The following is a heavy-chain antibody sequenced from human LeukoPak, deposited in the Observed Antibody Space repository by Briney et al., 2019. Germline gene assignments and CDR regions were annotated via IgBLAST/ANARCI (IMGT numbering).Heavy chain of an antibody. CDR3: ARYYYDSSGTRDAFDI. J-gene: IGHJ3*02. CDR1: GYSISSGYY. Sequence: SETLSLTCTVSGYSISSGYYWGWIRQPPGKGLEWIGSIYHSGSTYYNPSLKSRVTISVDTSKNQFSLKLSSVTAADTAVYYCARYYYDSSGTRDAFDIWGQGTMVTVSS. D-gene: IGHD3-22*01. V-gene: IGHV4-38-2*02. CDR2: IYHSGST.